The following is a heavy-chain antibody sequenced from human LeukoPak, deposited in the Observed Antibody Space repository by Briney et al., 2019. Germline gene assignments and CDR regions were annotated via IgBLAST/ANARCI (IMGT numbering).Heavy chain of an antibody. CDR2: MNPNSGNT. V-gene: IGHV1-8*01. J-gene: IGHJ4*02. CDR1: GYTFTSYD. D-gene: IGHD2-15*01. CDR3: ARETLEGGFDY. Sequence: ASVKVSCKASGYTFTSYDINWVRQATGQGLEWMGWMNPNSGNTGCAQKFQGRVTITRDTSATTAYMELSSLRSEDTAVYYCARETLEGGFDYWGQGTLVTVSS.